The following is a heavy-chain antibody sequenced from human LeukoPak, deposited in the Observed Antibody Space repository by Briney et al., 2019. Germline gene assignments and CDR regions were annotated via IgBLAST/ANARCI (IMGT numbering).Heavy chain of an antibody. J-gene: IGHJ3*02. Sequence: GGSLRLSCAATGFTFSSYGMSWVRPAAGKGLEWVSAISGSGGSTYYADSVKGRFTIPRDKSKNTLYLQMNSLRAEDTAVYYCASPRARYGSGSLNAFDIWGQGTMVTVSS. CDR2: ISGSGGST. CDR3: ASPRARYGSGSLNAFDI. CDR1: GFTFSSYG. D-gene: IGHD2-15*01. V-gene: IGHV3-23*01.